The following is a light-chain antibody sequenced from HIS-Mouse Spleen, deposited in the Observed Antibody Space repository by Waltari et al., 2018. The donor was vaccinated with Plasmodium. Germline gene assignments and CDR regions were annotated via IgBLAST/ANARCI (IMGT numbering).Light chain of an antibody. CDR2: YDD. J-gene: IGLJ1*01. Sequence: QSVLTQPPSVSEAPRQRVTISCSGSSSNIGNNAVNWYQQLPGKAPKFLIYYDDLLPTGVSDRFSGSKSGTSASLAISGLQSEDEADYYCAAWDDRLNGYVFGTGTKVTVL. CDR1: SSNIGNNA. CDR3: AAWDDRLNGYV. V-gene: IGLV1-36*01.